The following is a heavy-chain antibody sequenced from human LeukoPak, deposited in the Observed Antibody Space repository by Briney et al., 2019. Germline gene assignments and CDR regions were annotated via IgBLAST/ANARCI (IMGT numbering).Heavy chain of an antibody. CDR2: INWNGGST. V-gene: IGHV3-20*04. CDR3: ARRALVGTGYYYCYMDV. Sequence: GGSLRLSCAASGFTFDDYGMSWVRQAPGKGLEWVSGINWNGGSTGYADSVKGRFTISRDNAKNSLYLQMNSLRAEDTALYYCARRALVGTGYYYCYMDVWGKGTTVTVSS. CDR1: GFTFDDYG. D-gene: IGHD2-8*02. J-gene: IGHJ6*03.